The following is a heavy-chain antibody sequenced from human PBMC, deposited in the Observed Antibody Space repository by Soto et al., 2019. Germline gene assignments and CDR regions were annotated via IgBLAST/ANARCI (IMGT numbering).Heavy chain of an antibody. D-gene: IGHD2-2*01. Sequence: GGSLRLSCAASGFTFTTYSLTWVRQAPGKGLEWVASIGSSSNYIYYADSVKGRFTISRDNAKNSLFLQMNSLRAEDTAVYCCATLTYCSSASCPNYYYVMDVWGQGTTVTVS. J-gene: IGHJ6*02. CDR3: ATLTYCSSASCPNYYYVMDV. V-gene: IGHV3-21*06. CDR2: IGSSSNYI. CDR1: GFTFTTYS.